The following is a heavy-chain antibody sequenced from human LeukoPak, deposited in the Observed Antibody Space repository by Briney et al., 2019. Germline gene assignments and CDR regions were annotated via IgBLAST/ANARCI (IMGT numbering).Heavy chain of an antibody. D-gene: IGHD5-12*01. CDR3: AKDRAYSGYVNSVLIDY. CDR2: ISGSGGST. CDR1: GFTFSSYA. J-gene: IGHJ4*02. Sequence: GGSLRLSCAASGFTFSSYAMSWVRQAPGKGLEWVSAISGSGGSTYYADSVKGWFTISRDNSKNKLYLQMNSLRAEDTAVYYCAKDRAYSGYVNSVLIDYWGQGTLVTVSS. V-gene: IGHV3-23*01.